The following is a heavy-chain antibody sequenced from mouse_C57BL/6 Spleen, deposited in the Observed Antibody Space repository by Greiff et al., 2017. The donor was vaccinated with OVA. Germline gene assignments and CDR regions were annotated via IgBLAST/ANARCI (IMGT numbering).Heavy chain of an antibody. D-gene: IGHD1-1*01. V-gene: IGHV6-3*01. Sequence: EVKLMESGGGLVQPGGSMKLSCVASGFTFSNYWMNWVRQSPEKGLEWVAQIRLKSDNYATHYAESVKGRFTISRDDSKSSVYLQMNNLRAEDTGIYYCTTGSSYSYYFDYWGQGTTLTVSS. CDR1: GFTFSNYW. J-gene: IGHJ2*01. CDR3: TTGSSYSYYFDY. CDR2: IRLKSDNYAT.